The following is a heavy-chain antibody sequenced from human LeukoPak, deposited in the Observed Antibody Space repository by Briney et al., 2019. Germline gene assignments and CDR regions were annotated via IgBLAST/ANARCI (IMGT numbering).Heavy chain of an antibody. CDR1: GGSISSSSYY. V-gene: IGHV4-39*01. Sequence: SETLSLTCTVSGGSISSSSYYWGWIRQPPGKGLEWIGSIYYSGSTYYNPSLKSRVAISVDTSKNQFSLKLSSVPAADTAVYYCARHVLRVLMVYAIGWFDPWGQGTLVTVSS. CDR3: ARHVLRVLMVYAIGWFDP. D-gene: IGHD2-8*01. CDR2: IYYSGST. J-gene: IGHJ5*02.